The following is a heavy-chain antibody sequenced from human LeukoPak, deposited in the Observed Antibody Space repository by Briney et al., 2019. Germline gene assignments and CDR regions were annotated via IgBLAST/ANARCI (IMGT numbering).Heavy chain of an antibody. V-gene: IGHV1-69*04. CDR2: LIPIFGIA. CDR1: GGTFSSYA. Sequence: SVKVSCKASGGTFSSYAISWVRQAPGQGLEWMGRLIPIFGIANYAQKFQGRVTITADKSTSTAYMELSSLRSEDTAVYYCASSPYYDILTGYYATWGQGTLVTVSS. J-gene: IGHJ5*02. CDR3: ASSPYYDILTGYYAT. D-gene: IGHD3-9*01.